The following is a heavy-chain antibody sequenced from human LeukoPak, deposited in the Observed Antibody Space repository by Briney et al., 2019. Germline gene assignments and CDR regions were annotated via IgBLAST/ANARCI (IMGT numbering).Heavy chain of an antibody. CDR3: AVSFLLDSSGYYRDY. J-gene: IGHJ4*02. V-gene: IGHV4-61*02. CDR1: GGSISSGSYY. D-gene: IGHD3-22*01. Sequence: PSQTLSLTCSVSGGSISSGSYYWSWIRQPAGKGLEWIGRIYTSGSTNYNPSLKSRVTISVDTSKNQFSLKLSSVTAADTAVYYCAVSFLLDSSGYYRDYWGQGTLVTVSS. CDR2: IYTSGST.